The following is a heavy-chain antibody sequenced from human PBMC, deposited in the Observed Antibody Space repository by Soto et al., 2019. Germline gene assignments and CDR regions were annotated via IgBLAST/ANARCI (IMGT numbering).Heavy chain of an antibody. D-gene: IGHD2-2*01. V-gene: IGHV4-31*03. CDR3: ARSMCSSTSCYDFDI. Sequence: QVQLQESGPGLVKPSQTLSLTCTVSGGSISSGGYYWSWIRQHPGKGLEWIGYIYYSGSTYYNPSLKSRVTISVDTSKNQFSLKLSSVTAADTAVYYCARSMCSSTSCYDFDIWGQGTMVTVSS. CDR2: IYYSGST. J-gene: IGHJ3*02. CDR1: GGSISSGGYY.